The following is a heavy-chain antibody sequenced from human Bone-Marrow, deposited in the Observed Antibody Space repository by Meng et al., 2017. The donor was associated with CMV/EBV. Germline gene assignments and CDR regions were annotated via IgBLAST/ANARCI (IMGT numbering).Heavy chain of an antibody. V-gene: IGHV3-74*01. D-gene: IGHD1-7*01. J-gene: IGHJ5*02. CDR2: INSDGSST. CDR3: ARGELELRGAFDP. Sequence: GESLKISCAASGFTFSSYWMHWVRQAPGKGLVWVSRINSDGSSTSYADSVKGRFTISRDNSKNTLYLQMNSLRAEDTAVYYCARGELELRGAFDPWGQGTRVTVSS. CDR1: GFTFSSYW.